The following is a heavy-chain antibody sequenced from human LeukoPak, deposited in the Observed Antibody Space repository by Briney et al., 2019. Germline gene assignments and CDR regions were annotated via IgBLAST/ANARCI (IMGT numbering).Heavy chain of an antibody. CDR3: ARSSPYHP. CDR1: GFSFSDYV. V-gene: IGHV3-21*01. CDR2: ISSSSSYI. J-gene: IGHJ5*02. Sequence: PGGSLRLSCAAAGFSFSDYVMSWVRQAPGKGLEWVSSISSSSSYIYYADSVRGRFTISRDNAKNSLYLQMNSLRAADTAVYYCARSSPYHPWGQGTLVTVSS. D-gene: IGHD2-2*02.